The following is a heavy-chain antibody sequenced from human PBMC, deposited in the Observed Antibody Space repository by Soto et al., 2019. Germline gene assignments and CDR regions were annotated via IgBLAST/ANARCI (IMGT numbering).Heavy chain of an antibody. Sequence: QVQLQQWGAGLLKPSETLSLTCAVYGGSFSGYYWSWIRQPPGKGLEWLGEINHSGSTNYNPSLNSRVTISVDTSKNQFPLKLSSVTAADTAVYYCARAWGGVPGSWGQGALVTVSS. J-gene: IGHJ1*01. D-gene: IGHD3-16*01. CDR1: GGSFSGYY. CDR2: INHSGST. V-gene: IGHV4-34*01. CDR3: ARAWGGVPGS.